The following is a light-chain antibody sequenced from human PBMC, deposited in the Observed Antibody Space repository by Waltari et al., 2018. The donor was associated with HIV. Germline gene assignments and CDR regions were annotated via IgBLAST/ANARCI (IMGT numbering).Light chain of an antibody. CDR3: MQALQSPT. CDR1: QRLLPSNGFHY. V-gene: IGKV2-28*01. CDR2: LGS. Sequence: DIVMTQSPLSLPVTPGEAASISCRSRQRLLPSNGFHYLDWYLQKPGQSPQLLIYLGSNRASGVPDRFSGSGSGTDFTLKISRVEAEDVGVYYCMQALQSPTFGGGTKVEI. J-gene: IGKJ4*01.